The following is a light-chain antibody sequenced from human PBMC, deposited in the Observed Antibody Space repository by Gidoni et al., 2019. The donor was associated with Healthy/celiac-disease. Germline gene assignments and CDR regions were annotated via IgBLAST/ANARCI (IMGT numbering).Light chain of an antibody. CDR2: WAS. J-gene: IGKJ2*01. V-gene: IGKV4-1*01. CDR1: QSVFHSSNNKNY. CDR3: RQYYSTPYT. Sequence: IVMPQSPDSPDASLAERVTHNCKSSQSVFHSSNNKNYLAWYQQKPGRPPKLLIYWASTRGSGVPDQFIGGGSGTDFTLTISSRQAEDVAVYYCRQYYSTPYTFXQXTKLEIK.